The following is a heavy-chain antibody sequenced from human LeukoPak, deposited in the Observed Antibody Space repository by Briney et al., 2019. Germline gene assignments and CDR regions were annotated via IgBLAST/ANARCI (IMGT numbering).Heavy chain of an antibody. CDR1: GFTFSSYS. V-gene: IGHV3-48*01. CDR3: ARDHHRRLYDSQARDTFDI. Sequence: GSLRLSYAASGFTFSSYSMDWGRPAPGKGVEWVSYISSSSSPIYYADSVKGRFAISRDNAKNSLYLQMNSLRAEDTAVYYCARDHHRRLYDSQARDTFDIWGQGTMVTVSS. D-gene: IGHD3-22*01. J-gene: IGHJ3*02. CDR2: ISSSSSPI.